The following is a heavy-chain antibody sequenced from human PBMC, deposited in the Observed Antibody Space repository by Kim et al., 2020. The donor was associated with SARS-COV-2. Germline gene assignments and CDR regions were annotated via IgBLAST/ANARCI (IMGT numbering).Heavy chain of an antibody. V-gene: IGHV4-39*07. CDR2: ISYSGNT. D-gene: IGHD5-12*01. J-gene: IGHJ5*02. Sequence: SETLSLTCTVSGGAISSSNYHWAWIRQPPGKGLEWIGTISYSGNTYYNPSLKSRVTISVDTSKNHFSLKLSSVTAADTAVYYCARRGYASRIDPWGQGTLVTVSS. CDR1: GGAISSSNYH. CDR3: ARRGYASRIDP.